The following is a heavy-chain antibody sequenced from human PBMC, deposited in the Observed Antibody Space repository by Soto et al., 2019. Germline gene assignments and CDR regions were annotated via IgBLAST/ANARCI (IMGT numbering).Heavy chain of an antibody. CDR1: GFTFSSYG. CDR3: ARDYGIVVVPEYYMDV. J-gene: IGHJ6*03. D-gene: IGHD2-2*01. Sequence: GGSLRLSCAASGFTFSSYGMHWVRQAPGKGLEWVAVIWYDGSNKYYADSVKGRFTISRDNSKNTLYLQMNSLRAEDTAVYYCARDYGIVVVPEYYMDVWGKGTTVTVSS. V-gene: IGHV3-33*01. CDR2: IWYDGSNK.